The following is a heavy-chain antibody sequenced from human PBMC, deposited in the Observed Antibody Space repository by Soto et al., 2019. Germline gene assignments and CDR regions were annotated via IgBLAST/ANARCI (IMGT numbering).Heavy chain of an antibody. V-gene: IGHV1-69*01. Sequence: QVQLVQSGAEVKKPGSSVKVSCKASGGTFSSYAISWVRQAPGQGLEWMGGNIPIFGTANYAQKFQGRVTITADESTSTAYMELSSLRSEDTAVYYCARGPRDIVLMVYSHPFDPWGQGTLVTVSS. CDR1: GGTFSSYA. J-gene: IGHJ5*02. CDR2: NIPIFGTA. D-gene: IGHD2-8*01. CDR3: ARGPRDIVLMVYSHPFDP.